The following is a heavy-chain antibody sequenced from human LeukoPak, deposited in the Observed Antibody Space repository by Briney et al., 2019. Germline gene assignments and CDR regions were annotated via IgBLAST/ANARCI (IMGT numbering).Heavy chain of an antibody. CDR1: GFTFSRYW. J-gene: IGHJ1*01. CDR3: ATGNYYDSRGYYTFGH. D-gene: IGHD3-22*01. Sequence: GGSLRLSCAASGFTFSRYWMHWVRQAPGKGLVWVSRINGDGSTTSYADSVKGGFTISRDNAKNTLYLQMNSLRAEDTAVYYCATGNYYDSRGYYTFGHWGQGTLVTVSS. CDR2: INGDGSTT. V-gene: IGHV3-74*01.